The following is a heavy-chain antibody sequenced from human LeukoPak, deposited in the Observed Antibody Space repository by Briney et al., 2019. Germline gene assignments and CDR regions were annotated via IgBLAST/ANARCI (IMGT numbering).Heavy chain of an antibody. CDR2: FDPEDGET. J-gene: IGHJ4*02. V-gene: IGHV1-24*01. Sequence: ASVKVSCKASGYTFTSYYMHWVRQAPGKGLEWMGGFDPEDGETIYAQKFQGRVTMTEDTSTDTAYMELSSLRSEDTAVYYCATVKSGSYFAEIFDYWGQGTLVTVSS. CDR3: ATVKSGSYFAEIFDY. D-gene: IGHD1-26*01. CDR1: GYTFTSYY.